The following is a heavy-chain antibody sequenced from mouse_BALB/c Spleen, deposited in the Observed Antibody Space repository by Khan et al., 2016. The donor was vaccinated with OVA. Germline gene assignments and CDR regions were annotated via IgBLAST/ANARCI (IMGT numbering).Heavy chain of an antibody. CDR1: GYSITSDYA. D-gene: IGHD1-1*01. CDR2: ISYSGRT. V-gene: IGHV3-2*02. J-gene: IGHJ2*01. Sequence: VQLKESGPGLVKPSQSLSPTCTVTGYSITSDYAWNWIRQFPGNKLEWMGYISYSGRTSSTPSLKSRISITRDTSKNQFFLQLNSVTTEDTATYYCARSVTITTVVATDFDYWGQGTTLTVSS. CDR3: ARSVTITTVVATDFDY.